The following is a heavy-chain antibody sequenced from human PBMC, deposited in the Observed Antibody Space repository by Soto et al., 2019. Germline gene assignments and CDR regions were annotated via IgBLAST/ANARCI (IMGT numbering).Heavy chain of an antibody. D-gene: IGHD1-1*01. J-gene: IGHJ6*02. CDR1: GGSISSGGYY. CDR3: ARDYTTASYYYYGMDV. Sequence: QVQLQESGPGLVKPSQTLSLTCTVSGGSISSGGYYWSWIRQHPGKGLEWIGYIYYSGSTYYNPSLKSRVTISVDTSKNRFSLKLSSVTAADTAVYYCARDYTTASYYYYGMDVWGQGTTVTVSS. V-gene: IGHV4-31*03. CDR2: IYYSGST.